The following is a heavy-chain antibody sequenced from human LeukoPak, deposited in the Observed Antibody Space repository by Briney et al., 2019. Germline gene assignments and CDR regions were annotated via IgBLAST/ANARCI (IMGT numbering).Heavy chain of an antibody. Sequence: SETLSLTCAVYGGSFSGYYWSWIRQPPGKGLEWIGEINHSGSTNYNPSLKSRVTISVDTSKNQFSLKLSSVTAADTAVYYCASIIAARAGDYWGQGTLVTVSS. D-gene: IGHD6-6*01. CDR3: ASIIAARAGDY. CDR1: GGSFSGYY. CDR2: INHSGST. V-gene: IGHV4-34*01. J-gene: IGHJ4*02.